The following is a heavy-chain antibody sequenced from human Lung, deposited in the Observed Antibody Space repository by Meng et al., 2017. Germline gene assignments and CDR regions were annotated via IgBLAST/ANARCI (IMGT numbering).Heavy chain of an antibody. V-gene: IGHV4-34*01. CDR2: INHSGST. D-gene: IGHD4-11*01. Sequence: QVQLQQWGEGLLKPSETLSLTCVVSGGSFSDYYWSWIRQPPGKGLEWIGEINHSGSTNYNPSLKSRATISVDTSQNNLSLKLSSVTAADSAVYYCARGPTTMAHDFDYWGQGTLVTVSS. CDR1: GGSFSDYY. CDR3: ARGPTTMAHDFDY. J-gene: IGHJ4*02.